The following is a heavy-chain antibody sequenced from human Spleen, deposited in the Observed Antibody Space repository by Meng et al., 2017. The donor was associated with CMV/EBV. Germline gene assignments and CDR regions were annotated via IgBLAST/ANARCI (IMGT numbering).Heavy chain of an antibody. CDR3: ARDRGEDQLLFRYYHYYGMDV. CDR1: GFSFDDYA. D-gene: IGHD2-2*01. Sequence: SLKISCAASGFSFDDYAMHWVRQAPGKGLEWVSGINWKGGTIGYADSVKGRFTISRDNAKNSMYLQMNSLRAEDTAVYYCARDRGEDQLLFRYYHYYGMDVWGQGTTVTVSS. V-gene: IGHV3-9*01. CDR2: INWKGGTI. J-gene: IGHJ6*02.